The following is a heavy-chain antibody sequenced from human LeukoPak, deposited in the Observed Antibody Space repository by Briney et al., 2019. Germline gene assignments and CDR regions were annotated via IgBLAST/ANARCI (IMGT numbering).Heavy chain of an antibody. CDR3: AREDCFNGVSYAGDY. CDR2: ISAYNGNT. Sequence: ASVKVSCKASGYTFTSYGFSWVRQAPGQGLEWMGWISAYNGNTNYAQKLQGRVTMTADTSTSTVYMELRSLRSDDTAVYYCAREDCFNGVSYAGDYWGQGTLVTVSS. J-gene: IGHJ4*02. CDR1: GYTFTSYG. V-gene: IGHV1-18*01. D-gene: IGHD2-8*01.